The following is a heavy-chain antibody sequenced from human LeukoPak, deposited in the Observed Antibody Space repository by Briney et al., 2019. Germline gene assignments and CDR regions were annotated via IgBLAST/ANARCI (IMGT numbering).Heavy chain of an antibody. CDR2: ISSGAGTK. J-gene: IGHJ4*02. D-gene: IGHD3-3*01. V-gene: IGHV3-48*01. Sequence: GGSLRLSCAVSGLTFSSDGMSWVRRSPGKGLEWVSYISSGAGTKYYVDSVKGRFTISRDNAKNSLYLEMNSLRAEDTAVYYCARHSSGYYLFDKWGQGTLATVSS. CDR1: GLTFSSDG. CDR3: ARHSSGYYLFDK.